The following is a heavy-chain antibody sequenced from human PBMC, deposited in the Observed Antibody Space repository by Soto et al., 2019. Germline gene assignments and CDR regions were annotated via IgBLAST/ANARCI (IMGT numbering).Heavy chain of an antibody. J-gene: IGHJ6*02. Sequence: EVQLVESGGGLVQPGGSLRLSCAASGFTFSSYSMNWVRQAPGKGLEWVSYISSSSSTIYYADSVKGRFTISRDNAKNSLYLQMNSLRDEDTAVYYCARDDSSSYYNYGMDVWGQGTTVTVSS. CDR1: GFTFSSYS. CDR2: ISSSSSTI. D-gene: IGHD3-22*01. V-gene: IGHV3-48*02. CDR3: ARDDSSSYYNYGMDV.